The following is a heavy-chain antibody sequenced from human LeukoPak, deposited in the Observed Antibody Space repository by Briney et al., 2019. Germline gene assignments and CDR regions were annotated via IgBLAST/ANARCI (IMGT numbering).Heavy chain of an antibody. CDR1: GYSFTSYW. D-gene: IGHD4-17*01. Sequence: GESLKISCKGSGYSFTSYWIGWVRQMPGKGLEWMGIIYPGDSDTRYSPSFQGQVTISADKSISTAYLQWSSLKASDTAMYYCARLGGYSRLLDYGDYVFPDWFDPRGQGTLVTVSS. CDR2: IYPGDSDT. CDR3: ARLGGYSRLLDYGDYVFPDWFDP. V-gene: IGHV5-51*01. J-gene: IGHJ5*02.